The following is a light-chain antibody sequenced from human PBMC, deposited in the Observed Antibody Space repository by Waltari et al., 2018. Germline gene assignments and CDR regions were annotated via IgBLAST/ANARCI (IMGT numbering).Light chain of an antibody. Sequence: QSVLTQPPSVSGAPGQRVTISCTGSSSNIGAGYDVHWYQQRPGTAPKLLIYGNSNRPSGVPDRFYGSKAGTSASRAITGLQAEDEADYYCQSYDSSLSGVVGGGTKLTVL. CDR3: QSYDSSLSGV. CDR2: GNS. CDR1: SSNIGAGYD. J-gene: IGLJ3*02. V-gene: IGLV1-40*01.